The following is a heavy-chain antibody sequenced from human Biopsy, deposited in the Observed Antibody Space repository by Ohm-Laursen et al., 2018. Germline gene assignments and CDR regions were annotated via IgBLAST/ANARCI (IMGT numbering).Heavy chain of an antibody. V-gene: IGHV4-59*02. D-gene: IGHD4-11*01. CDR2: IYYSVMT. Sequence: SETLSLTCNVSGDSVTKYYWSWIRQPPGKGLEWIGNIYYSVMTNYNPSLQSRVSISVDTSRKQVSLTLSSVTAADTAVYYCARDSGILSYGNFKYYHYYGMDVWGQGTKVTVSS. J-gene: IGHJ6*02. CDR1: GDSVTKYY. CDR3: ARDSGILSYGNFKYYHYYGMDV.